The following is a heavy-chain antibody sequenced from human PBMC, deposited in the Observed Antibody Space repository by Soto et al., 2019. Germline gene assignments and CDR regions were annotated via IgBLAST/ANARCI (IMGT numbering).Heavy chain of an antibody. CDR3: ARDGPYYYGFDV. CDR2: IDYSGNT. CDR1: GDSITASDYF. J-gene: IGHJ6*04. V-gene: IGHV4-30-4*01. Sequence: PLETLSATCTVSGDSITASDYFCNWIRQSPGSGLEWVASIDYSGNTYYNPSRKSRVVMSADTSKNLFSLKLRAVTAAATALYFCARDGPYYYGFDVWGKGTTVTDSS.